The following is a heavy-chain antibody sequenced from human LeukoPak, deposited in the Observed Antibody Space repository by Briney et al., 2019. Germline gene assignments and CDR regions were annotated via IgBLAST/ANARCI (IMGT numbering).Heavy chain of an antibody. CDR3: ARDGMVRGVMGFDY. J-gene: IGHJ4*02. Sequence: GGSLRLSCAASGFTVSSNYMSWVRQAPGKGLEWVSVIYSGGSTYYADSVKGRFTISRDNSKNTLYLQMNSLRAEDTAVYYCARDGMVRGVMGFDYWGQGTPVTVSS. D-gene: IGHD3-10*01. V-gene: IGHV3-66*01. CDR2: IYSGGST. CDR1: GFTVSSNY.